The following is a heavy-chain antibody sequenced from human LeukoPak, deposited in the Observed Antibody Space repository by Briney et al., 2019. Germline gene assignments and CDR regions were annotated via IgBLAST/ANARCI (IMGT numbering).Heavy chain of an antibody. D-gene: IGHD2-2*01. J-gene: IGHJ4*02. CDR1: GFTFSSYS. CDR2: ISSSSSTI. CDR3: ARDLEYCSSTSCYN. V-gene: IGHV3-48*04. Sequence: GGSLRLTCAASGFTFSSYSMNWVRQAPGKGLEWVSYISSSSSTIYYADSVKGRFTISRDNAKNSLYLQMNSLRAEDTAVYYCARDLEYCSSTSCYNWGQGTLVTVSS.